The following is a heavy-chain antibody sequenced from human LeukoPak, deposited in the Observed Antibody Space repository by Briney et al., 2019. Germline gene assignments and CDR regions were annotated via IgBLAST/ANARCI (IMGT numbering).Heavy chain of an antibody. Sequence: PGGSLRLSCAASGFTFSSYGMHWVRQAPGKGLEWVAVIWYDGSNKYYADSVKGRFTISRDNAKNSLYLQMNSLRAEDTAVYYCARGGNSGVAFDIWGQGTMVTVSS. J-gene: IGHJ3*02. CDR2: IWYDGSNK. CDR3: ARGGNSGVAFDI. V-gene: IGHV3-33*03. CDR1: GFTFSSYG. D-gene: IGHD4-23*01.